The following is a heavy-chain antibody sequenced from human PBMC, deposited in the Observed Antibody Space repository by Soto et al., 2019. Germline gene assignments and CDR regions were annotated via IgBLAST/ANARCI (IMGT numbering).Heavy chain of an antibody. CDR2: IYYSGST. CDR3: ARADGAGFVGP. Sequence: PSDSPYLSSAVSRAPICTCGYTWAWNRQPPGKGLEWIGYIYYSGSTNYNPSLKSRVTISVDTSKNQFSLNLSSVTAADTVVYYCARADGAGFVGPWGQGTRVTVSS. D-gene: IGHD1-26*01. J-gene: IGHJ5*02. CDR1: RAPICTCGYT. V-gene: IGHV4-61*05.